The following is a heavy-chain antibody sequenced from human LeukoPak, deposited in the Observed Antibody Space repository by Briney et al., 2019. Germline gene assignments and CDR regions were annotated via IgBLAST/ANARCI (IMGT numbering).Heavy chain of an antibody. J-gene: IGHJ4*02. V-gene: IGHV3-48*01. CDR1: GFILSSYT. D-gene: IGHD3-22*01. CDR2: IDSSTGTI. Sequence: GGSLRLSCAASGFILSSYTMNWVRQAPGKGLEWVSYIDSSTGTIYSADSVKGRFTISRDNSKNTLYLQMNSLRAEDTAVYYCTKDQYYYDSSGYYYSDYWGQGTLVTVSS. CDR3: TKDQYYYDSSGYYYSDY.